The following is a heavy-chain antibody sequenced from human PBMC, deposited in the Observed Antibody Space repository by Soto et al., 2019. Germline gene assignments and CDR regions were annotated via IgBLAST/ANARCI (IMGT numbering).Heavy chain of an antibody. J-gene: IGHJ6*02. CDR3: ARDRKWIQLDYYYGMDV. Sequence: QVQLQESGPGLVKPSGTLSLTCAVSGGSISSSNWWSWVRQPPGKGLEWIGEIYHSGSPNYNPSLKSRVPKTVDKSKNQFSLKLGYVTAAHTAVYYCARDRKWIQLDYYYGMDVWGQGTTVTVSS. CDR2: IYHSGSP. V-gene: IGHV4-4*02. CDR1: GGSISSSNW. D-gene: IGHD1-1*01.